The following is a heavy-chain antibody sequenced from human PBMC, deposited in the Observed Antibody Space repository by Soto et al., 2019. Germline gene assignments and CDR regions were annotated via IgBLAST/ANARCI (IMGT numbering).Heavy chain of an antibody. CDR1: GYTFTGYY. D-gene: IGHD1-26*01. Sequence: ASVKVSCKASGYTFTGYYMHWVRQAPGQGLEWKGWINPNSGGTNYAQKFQGWVTMTRDTSISTAYMELSRLRSDDTAVYYCARAAIVGAISSGYFDYWGQGTLVTVSS. CDR3: ARAAIVGAISSGYFDY. J-gene: IGHJ4*02. V-gene: IGHV1-2*04. CDR2: INPNSGGT.